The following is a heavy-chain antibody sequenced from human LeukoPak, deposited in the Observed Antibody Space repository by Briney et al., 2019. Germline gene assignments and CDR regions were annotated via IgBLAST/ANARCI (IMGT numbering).Heavy chain of an antibody. J-gene: IGHJ6*04. CDR1: GFTFSSYS. CDR3: ARDSRYYYYGMDV. Sequence: GGSLRLSCAASGFTFSSYSMNWVRQAPGKGLEWVSSISRSSSYIYYADSVKGRFTISRDNAKNSLYLQMNSLRAEDTAVYYCARDSRYYYYGMDVWGKGTTVTVSS. CDR2: ISRSSSYI. V-gene: IGHV3-21*01.